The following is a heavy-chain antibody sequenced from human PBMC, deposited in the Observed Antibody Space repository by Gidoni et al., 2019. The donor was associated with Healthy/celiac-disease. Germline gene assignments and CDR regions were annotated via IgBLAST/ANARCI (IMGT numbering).Heavy chain of an antibody. V-gene: IGHV3-23*01. Sequence: EVQLLESGGGLLQPGGSLRLSVAASGFTFSSYSMSWVRQAPGKGLEWVSAIRGSGGSTYYADSVKGRFTISRDNSKNTLYLQMNSLRAEDTAVYYCAKGSGRYPLWFDPWGQGTLVTVSS. CDR3: AKGSGRYPLWFDP. CDR2: IRGSGGST. CDR1: GFTFSSYS. J-gene: IGHJ5*02. D-gene: IGHD3-10*01.